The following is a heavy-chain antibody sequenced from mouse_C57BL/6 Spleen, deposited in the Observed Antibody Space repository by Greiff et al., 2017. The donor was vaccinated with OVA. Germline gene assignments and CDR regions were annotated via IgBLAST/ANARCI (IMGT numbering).Heavy chain of an antibody. Sequence: QVQLQQPGAELVKPGASVKLSCKASGYTFTSYWMQWVKQRPGQGLEWIGEIDPSDSYTNYNQKFKGKATLTVDTSSSTAYMQLSSLTSEDSAVCYCARGGTGPYYFDDWGQGTTLTVSS. CDR2: IDPSDSYT. J-gene: IGHJ2*01. V-gene: IGHV1-50*01. CDR1: GYTFTSYW. CDR3: ARGGTGPYYFDD.